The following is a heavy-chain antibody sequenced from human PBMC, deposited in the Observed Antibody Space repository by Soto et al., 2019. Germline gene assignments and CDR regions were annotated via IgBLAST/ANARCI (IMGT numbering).Heavy chain of an antibody. D-gene: IGHD6-19*01. CDR3: AKHIAVANTRGFDY. CDR1: GFVFGTYA. CDR2: ISGGGGST. Sequence: GGSLRLSCADSGFVFGTYAMNWVRQAPGKGLEWVSTISGGGGSTYYADSVKGRFTISRDNSKKTLYLQMNSLRADDTAVYYCAKHIAVANTRGFDYWGQGTLVTVSS. J-gene: IGHJ4*02. V-gene: IGHV3-23*01.